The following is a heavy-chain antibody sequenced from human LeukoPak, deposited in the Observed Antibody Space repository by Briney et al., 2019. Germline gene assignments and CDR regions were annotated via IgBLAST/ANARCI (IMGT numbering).Heavy chain of an antibody. D-gene: IGHD3-3*01. CDR3: ATYGGIFGVVITSYYFDY. Sequence: GGSLRLSCAASGFTFSSYAMSWVRQAPAKGLEGVSAISGSGGSTYYADSVKGRFTISRDNSKNTLYLQMNSLRAEDTAVYYCATYGGIFGVVITSYYFDYWGQGTLVTVSS. CDR2: ISGSGGST. J-gene: IGHJ4*02. CDR1: GFTFSSYA. V-gene: IGHV3-23*01.